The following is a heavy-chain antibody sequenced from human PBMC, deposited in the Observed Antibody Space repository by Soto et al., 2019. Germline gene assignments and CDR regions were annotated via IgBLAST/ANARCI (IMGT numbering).Heavy chain of an antibody. V-gene: IGHV1-8*01. J-gene: IGHJ6*02. D-gene: IGHD3-10*01. CDR2: MNPNSGNT. CDR3: ARSGRVVRGVILTYYYYYGMDV. Sequence: QVQLVQSGAEVKKPGASVKVSCKASGYTFTSYDINWVRQATGQGLEWMGWMNPNSGNTGYAQKFQGRVNMTRNTSISTAYMELSSLRSEDTAVYYCARSGRVVRGVILTYYYYYGMDVWGQGTTVTVSS. CDR1: GYTFTSYD.